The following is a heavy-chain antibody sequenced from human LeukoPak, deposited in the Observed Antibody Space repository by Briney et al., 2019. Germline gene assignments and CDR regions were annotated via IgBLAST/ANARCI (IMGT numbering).Heavy chain of an antibody. D-gene: IGHD2-21*01. Sequence: SETLSLTCAVSGGSFSGYYWSWIRQPPGKGLEWIGEINHSGITNYNPSLKSRVTISVDTSKNQFSLRVSSVTAADTAVYYCARHLNNCGDDCYIFDYWGQGTLVTVSS. CDR2: INHSGIT. J-gene: IGHJ4*02. CDR3: ARHLNNCGDDCYIFDY. V-gene: IGHV4-34*01. CDR1: GGSFSGYY.